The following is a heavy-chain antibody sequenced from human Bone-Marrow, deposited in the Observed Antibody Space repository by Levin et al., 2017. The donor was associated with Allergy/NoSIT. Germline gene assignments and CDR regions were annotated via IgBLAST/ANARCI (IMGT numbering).Heavy chain of an antibody. J-gene: IGHJ5*02. V-gene: IGHV3-20*04. CDR2: INWNGGST. Sequence: RSGGSLRLSCAASGFTFDDYGMSWVRQAPGKGLEWVSGINWNGGSTGYADSVKGRFTISRDNAKNSLYLQMNSLRAEDTALYYCARDRSSGPRWANWFDPWGQGTLVTVSS. CDR1: GFTFDDYG. D-gene: IGHD6-19*01. CDR3: ARDRSSGPRWANWFDP.